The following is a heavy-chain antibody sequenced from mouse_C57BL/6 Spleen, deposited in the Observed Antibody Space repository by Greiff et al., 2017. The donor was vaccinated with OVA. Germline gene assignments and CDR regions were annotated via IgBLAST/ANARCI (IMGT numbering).Heavy chain of an antibody. CDR2: IHPNSGST. V-gene: IGHV1-64*01. Sequence: QVQLQQPGAELVKPGASVKLSCKASGYTFTSYWMHWVKQRPGQGLEWIGMIHPNSGSTNYNEKFKSKATLNVDKSPSPAYMQLSSLTSEDSAVYYCARWGNYAMDYWGQGTSVTVSA. CDR3: ARWGNYAMDY. CDR1: GYTFTSYW. J-gene: IGHJ4*01.